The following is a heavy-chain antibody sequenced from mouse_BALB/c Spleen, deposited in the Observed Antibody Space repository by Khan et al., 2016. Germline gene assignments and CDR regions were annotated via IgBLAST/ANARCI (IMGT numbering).Heavy chain of an antibody. D-gene: IGHD1-2*01. CDR3: ARSTAYYYAIDY. CDR2: IWSDGST. Sequence: VQLQESGPDLVAPSQSLSITCTVSGFSLTSYGVHWVRQPPGKGLEWLVVIWSDGSTTYNSALKSRLSISKDNSTSQVFLKMNSLQTNATAMYYCARSTAYYYAIDYWGQGTSFTVSS. J-gene: IGHJ4*01. CDR1: GFSLTSYG. V-gene: IGHV2-6-2*01.